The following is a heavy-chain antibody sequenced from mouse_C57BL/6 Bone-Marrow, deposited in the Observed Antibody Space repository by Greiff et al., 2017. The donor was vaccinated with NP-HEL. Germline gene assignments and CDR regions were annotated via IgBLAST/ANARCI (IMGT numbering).Heavy chain of an antibody. CDR1: GYTFTSYW. J-gene: IGHJ1*03. CDR3: ARFGDGYYGWYFDV. V-gene: IGHV1-64*01. CDR2: IHPNSGST. Sequence: QVQLQQPGAELVKPGASVKLSCKASGYTFTSYWMHWVKQRPGQGLEWIGMIHPNSGSTNYNEKFKSKATLTVDKSSSTAYMQLSSLTSEDSAVYYGARFGDGYYGWYFDVWGTGTTVTVSS. D-gene: IGHD2-3*01.